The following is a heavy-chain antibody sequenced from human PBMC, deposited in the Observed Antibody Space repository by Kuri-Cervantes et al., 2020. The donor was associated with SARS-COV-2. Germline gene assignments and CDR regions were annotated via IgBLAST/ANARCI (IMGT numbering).Heavy chain of an antibody. D-gene: IGHD4-17*01. CDR1: GGSISSCY. Sequence: SETLSLTCTVSGGSISSCYWSWIRQPPGKGLEWIGYIYYSGSTNYNPSLKSRVTISVDTSKNQFSLKLSSVTAADTAVYYCARPRYGDYVGAFDIWGQGTMVTVSS. CDR2: IYYSGST. J-gene: IGHJ3*02. V-gene: IGHV4-59*12. CDR3: ARPRYGDYVGAFDI.